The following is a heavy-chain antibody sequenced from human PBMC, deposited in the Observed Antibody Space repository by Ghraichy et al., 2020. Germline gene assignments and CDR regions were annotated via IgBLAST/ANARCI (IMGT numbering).Heavy chain of an antibody. CDR3: ARAAITWLGILPLYYYYYMDV. D-gene: IGHD6-19*01. CDR2: INHSGST. V-gene: IGHV4-34*01. Sequence: SETLSLTCAVYGGSFSGYYWSWIRQPPGKGLEWIGEINHSGSTNYNPSLKSQVTISVDTSKNQFSLKLSSVTAADTAVYYCARAAITWLGILPLYYYYYMDVWGKGTTVTVSS. CDR1: GGSFSGYY. J-gene: IGHJ6*03.